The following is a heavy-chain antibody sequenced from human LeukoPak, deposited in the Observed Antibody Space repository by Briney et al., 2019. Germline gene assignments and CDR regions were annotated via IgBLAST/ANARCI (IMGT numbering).Heavy chain of an antibody. Sequence: GGSLRLSCAASGFNFNSYDIHWVRQAPGKGLEWVAVISYDAYTKNHADSVKGRFTISRDNAKNSLYLQMNSLRAEDTAVYYCARAYSGSYGLGYYYMDVWGKGTTVTISS. J-gene: IGHJ6*03. CDR3: ARAYSGSYGLGYYYMDV. D-gene: IGHD1-26*01. V-gene: IGHV3-30*04. CDR2: ISYDAYTK. CDR1: GFNFNSYD.